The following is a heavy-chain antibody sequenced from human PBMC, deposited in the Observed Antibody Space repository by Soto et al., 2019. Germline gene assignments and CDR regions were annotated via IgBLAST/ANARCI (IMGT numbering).Heavy chain of an antibody. V-gene: IGHV1-46*01. Sequence: GPSVTVSCKPSEYSFSNFYVHWVRQAPGQGLEWIGIIDPSSGTTSYTQKFQERVTMTRDTSMSTVYMELSRLRSEDTAVYYCARGAVVVPNGLIAGMDVWGLGTTVTVSS. CDR2: IDPSSGTT. J-gene: IGHJ6*02. CDR3: ARGAVVVPNGLIAGMDV. CDR1: EYSFSNFY. D-gene: IGHD2-15*01.